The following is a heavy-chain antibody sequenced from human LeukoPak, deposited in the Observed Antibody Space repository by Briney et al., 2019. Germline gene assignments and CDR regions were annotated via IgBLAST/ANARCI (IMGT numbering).Heavy chain of an antibody. V-gene: IGHV3-23*01. CDR1: GFTLSTNA. J-gene: IGHJ4*02. CDR2: ISGSGDNT. Sequence: GGSLRLSCLTSGFTLSTNAMSWVRQAPGKGLEWVSGISGSGDNTYYADSVKGRFTISRDNSKNTLYVQVNSLGTEDTAAYYCAKGSYYDSSGSFYFDYWGQGTLVTVSS. CDR3: AKGSYYDSSGSFYFDY. D-gene: IGHD3-22*01.